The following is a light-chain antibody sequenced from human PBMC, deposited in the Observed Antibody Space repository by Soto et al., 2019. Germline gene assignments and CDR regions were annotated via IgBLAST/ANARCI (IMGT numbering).Light chain of an antibody. J-gene: IGKJ1*01. CDR3: QQYGDSPWT. CDR1: QSVSSSY. CDR2: GAS. Sequence: TQFPGTLSSSPGERATLSCRASQSVSSSYLAWYQQKPGQAPRLLIYGASSRATGIPDRFSGSGSGTDFTLTINRLEPEGFAVYFCQQYGDSPWTFGQGTKVDIK. V-gene: IGKV3-20*01.